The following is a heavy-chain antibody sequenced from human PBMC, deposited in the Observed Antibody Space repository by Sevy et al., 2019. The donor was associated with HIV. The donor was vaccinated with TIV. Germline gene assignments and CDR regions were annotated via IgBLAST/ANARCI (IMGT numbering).Heavy chain of an antibody. J-gene: IGHJ5*02. Sequence: SETLSLTCSVSGGSFSNHHWNWIRQPSGKGLEWIGYVYYSGSTNYNPSLKSRVTISVDTSKNQFSLKLYSVTAADTAVYYCARADYGDYVGWFDPWGQGTLVTVSS. CDR3: ARADYGDYVGWFDP. D-gene: IGHD4-17*01. CDR2: VYYSGST. CDR1: GGSFSNHH. V-gene: IGHV4-59*11.